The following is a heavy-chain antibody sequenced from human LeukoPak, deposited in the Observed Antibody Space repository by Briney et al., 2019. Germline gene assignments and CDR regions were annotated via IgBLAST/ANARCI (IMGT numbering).Heavy chain of an antibody. CDR3: AGLRLGPRYVDY. V-gene: IGHV4-39*01. J-gene: IGHJ4*02. Sequence: SETLSLTCTVSGGSISSSSYYWGWLRQPPGKGLEWIGSIYYSRSTYYNPSLKSRVTISVDTSKNQFSLKLSSVTAADTAVYYWAGLRLGPRYVDYWGQGNLGTVSS. CDR1: GGSISSSSYY. D-gene: IGHD3-16*01. CDR2: IYYSRST.